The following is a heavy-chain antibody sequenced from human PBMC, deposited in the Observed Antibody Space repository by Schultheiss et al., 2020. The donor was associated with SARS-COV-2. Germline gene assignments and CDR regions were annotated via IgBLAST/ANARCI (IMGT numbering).Heavy chain of an antibody. CDR1: GFTFISYA. J-gene: IGHJ4*02. D-gene: IGHD1-26*01. CDR3: ARAGAQGGFDY. V-gene: IGHV3-23*01. Sequence: GGSLRLSCAASGFTFISYAMSWVRQAPGKGLEWVSAISGSGGSTYYADSVKGRFTISRDNSKNTLYLQMNSLRAEDTAVYYCARAGAQGGFDYWGQGTLVTVSS. CDR2: ISGSGGST.